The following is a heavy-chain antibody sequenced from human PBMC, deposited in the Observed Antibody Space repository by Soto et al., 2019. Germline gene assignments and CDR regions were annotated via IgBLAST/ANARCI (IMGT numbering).Heavy chain of an antibody. CDR3: ARDIGFDYVN. CDR2: IKEDGSEI. J-gene: IGHJ4*02. V-gene: IGHV3-7*01. D-gene: IGHD3-16*01. Sequence: GGSLRLSCAVSGFNVRSYWMSWVRQAPGKRLEWVASIKEDGSEIYYLQSVRGRFAISRDSAGNALQLAMNYLSAEDTATYFCARDIGFDYVNWGQGTMVTVSS. CDR1: GFNVRSYW.